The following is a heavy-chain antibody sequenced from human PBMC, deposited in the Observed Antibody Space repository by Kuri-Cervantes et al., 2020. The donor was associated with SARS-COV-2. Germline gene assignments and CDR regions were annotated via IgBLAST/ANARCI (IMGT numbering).Heavy chain of an antibody. CDR1: GFTFSSYG. J-gene: IGHJ4*02. Sequence: GGSLRLSCAASGFTFSSYGMSWVRQAPGKGLEWVSSISSSSSYIYYADSVKGRFTISRDNAKNSLYLQMNSLRAEDTAVYYCAREIWYSSSLHYFDYWGQGTLVTVSS. V-gene: IGHV3-21*01. CDR2: ISSSSSYI. D-gene: IGHD6-13*01. CDR3: AREIWYSSSLHYFDY.